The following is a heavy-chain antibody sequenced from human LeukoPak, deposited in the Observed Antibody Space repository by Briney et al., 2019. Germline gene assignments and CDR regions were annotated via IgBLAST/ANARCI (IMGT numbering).Heavy chain of an antibody. CDR3: AKDIATSSGFDY. J-gene: IGHJ4*02. CDR2: ISGYGGST. Sequence: PGGSLRLSCAASGFTFDDYAMHWVRQAPGKGLEWVCLISGYGGSTYYADSVKGRFTISRDNSKNSLYLQMNSLRTEDTALYYCAKDIATSSGFDYWGQGTLVTVSS. CDR1: GFTFDDYA. D-gene: IGHD6-19*01. V-gene: IGHV3-43*02.